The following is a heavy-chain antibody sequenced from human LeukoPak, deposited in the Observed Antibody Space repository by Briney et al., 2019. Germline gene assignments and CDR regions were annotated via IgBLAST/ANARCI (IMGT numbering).Heavy chain of an antibody. V-gene: IGHV3-33*08. CDR1: GFTFSSFA. Sequence: GGSLRLSCAASGFTFSSFAMSWVRQAPGKGLEWVAVIWYDGSNKYYADSVKGRFTISRDNSKNTLYLQMNSLRAEDTAVYYCARPTRYGGNVNYYFDYWGQGTLVTVSS. J-gene: IGHJ4*02. CDR2: IWYDGSNK. D-gene: IGHD4-23*01. CDR3: ARPTRYGGNVNYYFDY.